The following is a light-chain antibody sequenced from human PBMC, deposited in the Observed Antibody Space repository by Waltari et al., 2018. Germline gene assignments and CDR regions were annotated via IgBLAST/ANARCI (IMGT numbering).Light chain of an antibody. V-gene: IGLV3-25*03. J-gene: IGLJ1*01. CDR1: AFPKHF. CDR3: QSADSSGTYEV. CDR2: KDT. Sequence: SYELTQPPSVSVSPGQTARITCSGDAFPKHFAYWYQQKPGQAPVVVIYKDTERPSGIPERFSGSSSGTTVTLTISGVQAEDEADYYCQSADSSGTYEVFGTGTKVTVL.